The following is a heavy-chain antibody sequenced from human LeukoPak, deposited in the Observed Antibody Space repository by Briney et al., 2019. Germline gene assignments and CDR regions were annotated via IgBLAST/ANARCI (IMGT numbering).Heavy chain of an antibody. V-gene: IGHV4-30-2*01. D-gene: IGHD2-2*01. Sequence: SETLSLTCAVSGGSISSGGYSWSWIRQPPGKGLEWIGYIYHSGSTYYNPSLKSRVTISVDRSKNQFSLKLSSVTAADTAVYYCARGPGIGCSSTSCYPSYWYFDLWGRGTLVTVSS. CDR2: IYHSGST. J-gene: IGHJ2*01. CDR1: GGSISSGGYS. CDR3: ARGPGIGCSSTSCYPSYWYFDL.